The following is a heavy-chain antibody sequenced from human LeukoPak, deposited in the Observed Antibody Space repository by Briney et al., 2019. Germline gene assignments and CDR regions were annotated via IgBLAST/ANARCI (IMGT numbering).Heavy chain of an antibody. CDR2: IYYSGST. Sequence: SETLSLTCTVSGGSISSSSYYWGWIRQPPGKGLEWIGSIYYSGSTYYNPSLKSRVTISVDTSKNQFSLKLSSVTAADTAVYYCARRKMMAYFDYWGQGTLVTVSS. CDR1: GGSISSSSYY. CDR3: ARRKMMAYFDY. D-gene: IGHD5-24*01. V-gene: IGHV4-39*01. J-gene: IGHJ4*02.